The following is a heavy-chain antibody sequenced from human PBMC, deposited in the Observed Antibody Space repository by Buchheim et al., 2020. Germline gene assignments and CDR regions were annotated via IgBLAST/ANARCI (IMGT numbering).Heavy chain of an antibody. Sequence: EVQLVESGGGLIQPGGSLRLSCAASGFTFSSNWMHWVRQAPGKGLVWVSRLNSEGSSISYADSVKGRFTISRDNAKNTLYLQMNSLRAEDTAVYYCARGYCSGGSCYSDYYYGMDVWGQGTT. D-gene: IGHD2-15*01. J-gene: IGHJ6*02. CDR3: ARGYCSGGSCYSDYYYGMDV. CDR1: GFTFSSNW. CDR2: LNSEGSSI. V-gene: IGHV3-74*01.